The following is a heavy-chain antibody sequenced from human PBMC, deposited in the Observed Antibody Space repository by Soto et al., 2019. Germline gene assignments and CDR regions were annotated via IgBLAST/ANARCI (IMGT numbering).Heavy chain of an antibody. CDR1: GFTFSTYA. CDR2: LTPSGGET. V-gene: IGHV3-23*01. J-gene: IGHJ3*02. CDR3: AHPRGYGVFDAYDI. Sequence: GGSLRLSCAASGFTFSTYAMSWVRQAPGKGLEWVSALTPSGGETYYADSVKGRFTISRDNSMNALYLQMNSLRIEDTAVYYCAHPRGYGVFDAYDIWGQGTMVTVSS. D-gene: IGHD4-17*01.